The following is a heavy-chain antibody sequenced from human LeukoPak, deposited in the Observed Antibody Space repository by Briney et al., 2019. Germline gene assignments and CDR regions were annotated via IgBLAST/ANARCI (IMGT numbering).Heavy chain of an antibody. CDR3: VRERFHGSGAPKFDF. D-gene: IGHD3-10*01. Sequence: GGSLRLSCAASGFTVSSNYMSWVGQAPGKGVEWVSSISRSSTSIDYADSVKGRFTISRDNAMNSMYLQMNSLRVEDTAVYYCVRERFHGSGAPKFDFWGRGTLLTVSS. J-gene: IGHJ4*02. CDR2: ISRSSTSI. V-gene: IGHV3-21*01. CDR1: GFTVSSNY.